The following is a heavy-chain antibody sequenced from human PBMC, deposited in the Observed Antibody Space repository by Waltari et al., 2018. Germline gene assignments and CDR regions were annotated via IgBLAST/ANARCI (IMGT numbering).Heavy chain of an antibody. CDR3: ARRSGYSSSPVGVYYYYYYMDV. Sequence: QVQLVQSGAEVKKPGASVKVSCKASGYTFTGYYMHWVRQAPGQGLEWMGWINPNSGGTNYAQKFQGRVTMTRDTSISTAYMELSRLRSDDTAVYYCARRSGYSSSPVGVYYYYYYMDVWGKGTTVTVSS. D-gene: IGHD6-6*01. CDR1: GYTFTGYY. V-gene: IGHV1-2*02. CDR2: INPNSGGT. J-gene: IGHJ6*03.